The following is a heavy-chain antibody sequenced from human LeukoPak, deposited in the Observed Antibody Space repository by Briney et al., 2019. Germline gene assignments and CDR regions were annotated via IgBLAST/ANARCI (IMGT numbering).Heavy chain of an antibody. CDR1: GGSISSSSYY. CDR3: ASVNSSSWSSVFDY. V-gene: IGHV4-39*01. Sequence: SETLSLTCTVSGGSISSSSYYWGWIRQPPGKGLEWIGGIYYSGSTYYNPSLKSRVTISVDTSKNQFSLKLSSVTAADTAVYYCASVNSSSWSSVFDYWGQGTLVTVSS. J-gene: IGHJ4*02. D-gene: IGHD6-13*01. CDR2: IYYSGST.